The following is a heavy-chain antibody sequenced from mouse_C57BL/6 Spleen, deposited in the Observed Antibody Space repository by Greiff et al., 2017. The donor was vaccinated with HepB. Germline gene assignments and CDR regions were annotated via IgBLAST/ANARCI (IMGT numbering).Heavy chain of an antibody. CDR2: IYPEDGDT. CDR1: GFNIKDYY. CDR3: TRGGRRGYFDV. J-gene: IGHJ1*03. V-gene: IGHV14-1*01. D-gene: IGHD2-12*01. Sequence: VQLQQSGAELVRPGASVKLSCTASGFNIKDYYMHWVKQRPEQGLEWIGRIYPEDGDTEYAPKFQGKATMPADTSSNTAYLQLSTLTSEDTAVYCCTRGGRRGYFDVWGKRTTVTVSS.